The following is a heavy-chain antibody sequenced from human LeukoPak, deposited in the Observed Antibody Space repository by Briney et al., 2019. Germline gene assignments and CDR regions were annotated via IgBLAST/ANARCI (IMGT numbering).Heavy chain of an antibody. J-gene: IGHJ4*02. Sequence: SDTLSLTCAVSGYSISSSNWWGWIRQPPGKGLEWIGYIYYSGTTNYNPSLKSRVTMSVDTSKNQFSLKLSSVTALDTAVYYCARKITSVRYFDYWGQGTLVTVSS. V-gene: IGHV4-28*06. CDR3: ARKITSVRYFDY. CDR2: IYYSGTT. CDR1: GYSISSSNW. D-gene: IGHD1-14*01.